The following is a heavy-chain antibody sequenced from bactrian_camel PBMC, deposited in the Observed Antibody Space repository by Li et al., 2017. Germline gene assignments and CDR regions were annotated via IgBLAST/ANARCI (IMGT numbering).Heavy chain of an antibody. V-gene: IGHV3S57*01. CDR1: GHTSSSYC. D-gene: IGHD3*01. J-gene: IGHJ4*01. CDR2: IDADGTT. CDR3: AAGSSPLLRLGSARDYNY. Sequence: HVQLVESGGGTAQTGGSLKLSCTRSGHTSSSYCMGWFRQAPGSEREGVAAIDADGTTSYADSVKGRFTISKDSAKNTLYLQMNSLKPEDTAMYYCAAGSSPLLRLGSARDYNYWGQGTQV.